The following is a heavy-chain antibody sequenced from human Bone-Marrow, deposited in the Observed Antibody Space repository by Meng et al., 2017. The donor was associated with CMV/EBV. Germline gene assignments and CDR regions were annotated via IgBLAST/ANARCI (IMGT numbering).Heavy chain of an antibody. V-gene: IGHV4-34*01. CDR3: ARTYRRAFDI. CDR2: INHSGST. Sequence: SESPSLTCAVYGGSFSGYYWSWIRQPPGKGLEWIGEINHSGSTNYNPSLKSRVTISVDTSKNQFSLKLSSVTAADTAVYYCARTYRRAFDIWGKGTMVTVSS. CDR1: GGSFSGYY. J-gene: IGHJ3*02. D-gene: IGHD1-1*01.